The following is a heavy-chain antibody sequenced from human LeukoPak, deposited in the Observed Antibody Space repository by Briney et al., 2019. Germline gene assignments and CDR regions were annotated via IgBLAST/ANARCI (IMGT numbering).Heavy chain of an antibody. CDR2: ISGSGGST. Sequence: PGGSLRLSCAASGFTFSSYAMSWVRQAPGRGLEWVSAISGSGGSTYYADSVKGRFTISRDNSKNTLYLQMNSLRAEDTAVYYCAKDGVRVVTLGFDYWGQGTLVTVSS. V-gene: IGHV3-23*01. CDR3: AKDGVRVVTLGFDY. CDR1: GFTFSSYA. J-gene: IGHJ4*02. D-gene: IGHD4-23*01.